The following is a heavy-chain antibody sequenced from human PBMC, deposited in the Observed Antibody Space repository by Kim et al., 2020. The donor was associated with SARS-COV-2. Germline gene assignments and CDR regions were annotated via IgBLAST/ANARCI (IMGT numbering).Heavy chain of an antibody. V-gene: IGHV3-49*02. Sequence: VKGRFTISRDDSKSIAYLQMNSLKTEDTAVYYCTRGSHCSGGSCYLLSGYWGQGTLVTVSS. CDR3: TRGSHCSGGSCYLLSGY. D-gene: IGHD2-15*01. J-gene: IGHJ4*02.